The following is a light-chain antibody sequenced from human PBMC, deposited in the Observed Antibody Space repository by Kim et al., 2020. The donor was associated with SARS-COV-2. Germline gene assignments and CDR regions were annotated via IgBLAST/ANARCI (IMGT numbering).Light chain of an antibody. CDR1: NNDVGSHAL. CDR2: GDN. Sequence: QSALTQPASVSGSPGQSITISCSGTNNDVGSHALVSWYQHHPGTAPKLLIYGDNQRPSGVSSRFSGSKSGNTASLTISGLQPDDEADYYCCSYANGGTWVFGGGTQLTVL. J-gene: IGLJ3*02. CDR3: CSYANGGTWV. V-gene: IGLV2-23*01.